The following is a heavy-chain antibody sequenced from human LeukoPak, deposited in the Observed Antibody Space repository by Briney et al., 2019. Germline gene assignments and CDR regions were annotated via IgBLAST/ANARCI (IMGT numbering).Heavy chain of an antibody. CDR1: GGTFSSYA. CDR3: ARGIRVLRYFDWLLYGGAFDY. Sequence: GASVKVSCKASGGTFSSYAISWVRQAPGQGLEWMGEIIPIFGTANYAQKFQGRVTITADESTSTAYMELSSLRSEDTAVYYCARGIRVLRYFDWLLYGGAFDYWGQGTLVTVSS. CDR2: IIPIFGTA. D-gene: IGHD3-9*01. V-gene: IGHV1-69*13. J-gene: IGHJ4*02.